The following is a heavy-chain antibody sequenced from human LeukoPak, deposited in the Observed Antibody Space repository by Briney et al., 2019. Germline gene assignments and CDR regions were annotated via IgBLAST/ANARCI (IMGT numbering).Heavy chain of an antibody. J-gene: IGHJ4*02. CDR3: ATAVLGTDSSGYYSD. D-gene: IGHD3-22*01. CDR2: IYPIFGTA. V-gene: IGHV1-69*13. CDR1: VGTFSSYA. Sequence: GASVKVSCKASVGTFSSYAISWVRQAPGQGLEWVGGIYPIFGTANYAQKSQGTVTITADESTSTAYMELRSLRSEDTAVYYCATAVLGTDSSGYYSDWGEGTLVTLSS.